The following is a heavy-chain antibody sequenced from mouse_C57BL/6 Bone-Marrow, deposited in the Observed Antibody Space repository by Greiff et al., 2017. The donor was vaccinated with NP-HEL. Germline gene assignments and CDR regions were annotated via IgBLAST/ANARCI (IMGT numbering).Heavy chain of an antibody. CDR1: GFTFTDYY. CDR2: IRNKANGYTT. CDR3: ASLGSYFDY. D-gene: IGHD1-1*01. Sequence: EVKLMESGGGLVQPGGSLSLSCAASGFTFTDYYMSWVRQPPGKALEWLGFIRNKANGYTTEYSASVKGRFTISRDNSQSILYLQMNALRAEDSAIYYCASLGSYFDYWGQGTTLTVSS. J-gene: IGHJ2*01. V-gene: IGHV7-3*01.